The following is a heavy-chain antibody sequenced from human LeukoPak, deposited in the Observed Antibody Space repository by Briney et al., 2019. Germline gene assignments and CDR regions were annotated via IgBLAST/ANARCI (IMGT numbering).Heavy chain of an antibody. D-gene: IGHD6-19*01. Sequence: PGWSLRLSCAASGFTFSGYSLSWGRPAPGEVLEWVSSISTSSSYIYYADSVKGRFTISRDNAKNSLYLQMNSLRAEDTAVYYCARALSSGWYYFDYWGRGTLVTVSS. CDR3: ARALSSGWYYFDY. J-gene: IGHJ4*02. V-gene: IGHV3-21*01. CDR2: ISTSSSYI. CDR1: GFTFSGYS.